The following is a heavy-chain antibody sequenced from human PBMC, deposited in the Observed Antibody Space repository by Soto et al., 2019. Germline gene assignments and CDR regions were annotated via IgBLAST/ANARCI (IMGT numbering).Heavy chain of an antibody. J-gene: IGHJ4*02. CDR1: GFTFSSYE. V-gene: IGHV3-48*03. D-gene: IGHD2-8*02. Sequence: EMQLVESGGGLVQPGGSLRLSCAASGFTFSSYEMHWVRQAPGKGLEWISYISSTGSGTRYADSVRGRFTMSRDNTKTSVSLQMSSLRAEDTAVYYCVRDLHEPLATDALRVANWGQGTQVTVSS. CDR3: VRDLHEPLATDALRVAN. CDR2: ISSTGSGT.